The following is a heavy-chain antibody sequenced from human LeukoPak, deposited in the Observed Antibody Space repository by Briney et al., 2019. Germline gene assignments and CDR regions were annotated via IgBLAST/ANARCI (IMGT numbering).Heavy chain of an antibody. D-gene: IGHD3-3*01. V-gene: IGHV1-2*02. CDR3: ARPRGITIFGVVTGKDAFDI. CDR1: GYTFTGYY. J-gene: IGHJ3*02. CDR2: INPNSGGT. Sequence: ASVKVSCKASGYTFTGYYMHWVRQAPGQGLEWMGWINPNSGGTNYAQKFQGRVAMTRDTSISTAYMELSRLRSDDTAVYYCARPRGITIFGVVTGKDAFDIWGQGTMVTVSS.